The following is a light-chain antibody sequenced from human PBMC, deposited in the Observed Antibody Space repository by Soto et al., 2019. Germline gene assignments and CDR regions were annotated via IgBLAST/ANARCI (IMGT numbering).Light chain of an antibody. CDR2: EVS. Sequence: QSVLTQPASVSGSPGQSITISCTGTSSDVGGHNYVSWYQQHPGKAPKLMIYEVSNRPSGVSNRLSGSKSGNTASLTISGLQAEDEASYYCSSYRSGSSPWVFGGGTKLTVL. CDR3: SSYRSGSSPWV. J-gene: IGLJ3*02. CDR1: SSDVGGHNY. V-gene: IGLV2-14*01.